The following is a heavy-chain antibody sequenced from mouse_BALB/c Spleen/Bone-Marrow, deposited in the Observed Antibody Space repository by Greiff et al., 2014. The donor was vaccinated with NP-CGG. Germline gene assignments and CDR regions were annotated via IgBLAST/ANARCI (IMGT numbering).Heavy chain of an antibody. CDR3: ARYRYYGSSYAMDY. Sequence: VQLQQSGAELVKPGASVKLSCTASGFNIKDTYMYWVKQRPEQGLEWIGRIDPANGNTKYDPKFQDKATITADTSSNTAYLQLSSLTSEDTAVYYCARYRYYGSSYAMDYWGQGTSVTVSS. CDR2: IDPANGNT. CDR1: GFNIKDTY. J-gene: IGHJ4*01. V-gene: IGHV14-3*02. D-gene: IGHD1-1*01.